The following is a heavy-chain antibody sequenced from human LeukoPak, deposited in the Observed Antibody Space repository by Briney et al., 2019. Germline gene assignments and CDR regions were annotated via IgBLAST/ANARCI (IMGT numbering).Heavy chain of an antibody. V-gene: IGHV5-51*01. CDR3: ATYSSSAGGFDY. CDR1: GYSFSTNW. Sequence: GESLKISCRASGYSFSTNWIGWVRQMPGKGLEWMGIIYPGDSDTRYSPSFQGQITISADKSISTAYLQWSSLKASDTAMYYCATYSSSAGGFDYWGQGTLVAVSS. D-gene: IGHD6-6*01. J-gene: IGHJ4*02. CDR2: IYPGDSDT.